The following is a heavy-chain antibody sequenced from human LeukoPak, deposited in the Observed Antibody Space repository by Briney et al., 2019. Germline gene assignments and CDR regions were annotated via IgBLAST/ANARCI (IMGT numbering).Heavy chain of an antibody. CDR2: IYPGDSDT. CDR3: ARPTAAAGTYFGY. Sequence: GESLKISCKASGYSFTNTFIGWVRQMPGKGLEWMGIIYPGDSDTRYSPSFQGQVTISVDKSISTAYLQWSSLKASDTAVYYCARPTAAAGTYFGYWGQGTLVTVSS. J-gene: IGHJ4*02. D-gene: IGHD6-13*01. V-gene: IGHV5-51*01. CDR1: GYSFTNTF.